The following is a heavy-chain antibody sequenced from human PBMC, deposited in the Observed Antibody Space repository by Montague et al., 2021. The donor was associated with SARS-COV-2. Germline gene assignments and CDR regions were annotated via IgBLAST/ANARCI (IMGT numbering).Heavy chain of an antibody. CDR2: IWYDGSNQ. V-gene: IGHV3-33*08. CDR1: GFTFSSYD. D-gene: IGHD3-10*01. J-gene: IGHJ6*02. CDR3: AREYSAPRWFGEYNRYGMDV. Sequence: SLRLSCEAYGFTFSSYDMHWARQAPVKGLEWVAVIWYDGSNQYYXDSXHGRFTISRDNSKNTLYLQMNSLRAEDTAVYYCAREYSAPRWFGEYNRYGMDVWGQGTTVTVSS.